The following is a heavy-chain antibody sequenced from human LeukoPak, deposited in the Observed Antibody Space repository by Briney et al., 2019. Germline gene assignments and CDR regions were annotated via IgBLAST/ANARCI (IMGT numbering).Heavy chain of an antibody. CDR1: VYTVNSYF. D-gene: IGHD2-21*01. CDR3: ARDLRKGGTGDLDS. CDR2: ISPNSDDT. V-gene: IGHV1-2*06. J-gene: IGHJ4*02. Sequence: ASETVSFTGSVYTVNSYFLHWVRKPPRPGLDWVGLISPNSDDTSYAEQFQGRVTMTRDTSDTTVYMEVTRLRSDDTAVYYCARDLRKGGTGDLDSWGPGTLVTVSS.